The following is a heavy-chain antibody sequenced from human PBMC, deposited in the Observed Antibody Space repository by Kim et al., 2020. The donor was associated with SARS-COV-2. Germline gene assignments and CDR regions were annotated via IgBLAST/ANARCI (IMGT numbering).Heavy chain of an antibody. CDR3: TRDPTLNYDYVWGSYPFFYY. D-gene: IGHD3-16*02. CDR1: GFTFGDYA. V-gene: IGHV3-49*04. Sequence: GGSLRLSCTASGFTFGDYAMSWVRQAPGKGLEWVGFIRSKAYGGTTEYAASVKGRFTISRDDSKSIAYLQMNSLKTEDTAVYYCTRDPTLNYDYVWGSYPFFYYWGQGALVTVSS. J-gene: IGHJ4*02. CDR2: IRSKAYGGTT.